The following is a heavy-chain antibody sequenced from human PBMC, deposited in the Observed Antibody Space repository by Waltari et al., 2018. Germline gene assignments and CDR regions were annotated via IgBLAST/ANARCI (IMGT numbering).Heavy chain of an antibody. CDR1: AFTCSRYS. V-gene: IGHV3-21*01. J-gene: IGHJ2*01. Sequence: EVQLVESGGGLVKPGGHLRLSCAASAFTCSRYSMHWVRQAPGKGLEWVSSISSSSSYIYYADSVKGRFTISRDNAKNSLYLQMNSLRAEDTAVYYCARDRYWYFDLWGRGTLVTVSS. CDR2: ISSSSSYI. CDR3: ARDRYWYFDL.